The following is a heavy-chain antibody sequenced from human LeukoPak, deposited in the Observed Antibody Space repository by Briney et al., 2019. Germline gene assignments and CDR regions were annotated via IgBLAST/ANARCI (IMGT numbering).Heavy chain of an antibody. D-gene: IGHD2-2*01. CDR2: ICQSGTT. Sequence: PSETLSLACTVSGYSISSGYYWGWIRQPPGKGLEGIGIICQSGTTYYNPSLKSRVTISVDTSRNQFSLKLSSVTAADTAVYYCARDRRPHYCTSTDCRYLDPWGQGTLVTVSS. V-gene: IGHV4-38-2*02. J-gene: IGHJ5*02. CDR1: GYSISSGYY. CDR3: ARDRRPHYCTSTDCRYLDP.